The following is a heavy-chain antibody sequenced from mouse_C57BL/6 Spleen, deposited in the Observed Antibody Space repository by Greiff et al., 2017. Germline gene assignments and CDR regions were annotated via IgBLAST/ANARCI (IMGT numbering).Heavy chain of an antibody. Sequence: VQLQQSEPELVKPGASVKISCKASGYSFTGYYMNWVKQSPEKSLEWIGEINPSTGGTTYNQKFKAKATLTVDKSSSTAYMQLKSLTSEDSAVYYCASPGIYYDFSWFAYWGQGTLVTVSA. CDR1: GYSFTGYY. V-gene: IGHV1-42*01. CDR3: ASPGIYYDFSWFAY. CDR2: INPSTGGT. J-gene: IGHJ3*01. D-gene: IGHD2-4*01.